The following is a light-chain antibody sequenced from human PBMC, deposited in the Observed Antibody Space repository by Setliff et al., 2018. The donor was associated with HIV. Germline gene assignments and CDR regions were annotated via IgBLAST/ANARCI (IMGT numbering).Light chain of an antibody. J-gene: IGLJ1*01. CDR2: DVS. CDR3: ASYRPNDLGV. CDR1: SRNVGSYEF. V-gene: IGLV2-14*03. Sequence: QSVLIQPASVSGSPGQSVTVSCTGTSRNVGSYEFVSWYQQLPGKAPKLLIYDVSDRPSGVSHSFSGSKSVNTASLTISGLQSEHEVDYYCASYRPNDLGVFGNGTKGTVL.